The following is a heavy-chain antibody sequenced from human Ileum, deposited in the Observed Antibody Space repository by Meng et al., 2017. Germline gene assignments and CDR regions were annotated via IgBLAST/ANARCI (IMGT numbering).Heavy chain of an antibody. CDR2: IYRGGST. D-gene: IGHD1-1*01. J-gene: IGHJ5*01. V-gene: IGHV3-66*02. Sequence: EGEWVGSGGGFVQPGGSLNITWTATGFSVRSNDINWVRQAPGKGLEWVSVIYRGGSTYYADSVNGRFTVSRDNSKNTLFLQMNSLRVEDTAVYYCVRSGFDWNDAIDSWGQGTLVTVSS. CDR3: VRSGFDWNDAIDS. CDR1: GFSVRSND.